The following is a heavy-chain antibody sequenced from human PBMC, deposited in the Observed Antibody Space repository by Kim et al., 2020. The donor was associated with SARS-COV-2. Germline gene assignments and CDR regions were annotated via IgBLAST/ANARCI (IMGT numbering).Heavy chain of an antibody. Sequence: GGSLRLSCAASGFTFSSYSMNWVRQAPGKGLEWVSSISSSSSYIYYADSVKGRFTISRDNAKNSLYLQMNSLRAEDTAVYYCARSFWVATIDDEYCGGDCYPYYYGMDVWGQGTTVTVSS. J-gene: IGHJ6*02. CDR3: ARSFWVATIDDEYCGGDCYPYYYGMDV. V-gene: IGHV3-21*01. CDR1: GFTFSSYS. CDR2: ISSSSSYI. D-gene: IGHD2-21*01.